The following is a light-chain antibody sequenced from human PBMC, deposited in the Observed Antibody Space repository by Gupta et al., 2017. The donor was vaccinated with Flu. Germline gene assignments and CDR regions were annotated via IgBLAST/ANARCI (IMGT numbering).Light chain of an antibody. CDR3: PSYDSRISGVV. V-gene: IGLV1-40*01. Sequence: QSGLRQPLSVSGAPCQRVTITCTGSHSNIRAAYYVHWYLKLPGTAPKLLIYGNTNRPSGVPDRFSSSTSGTSPSPTITVLPAEEEAYYYCPSYDSRISGVVFGGGTKLTVL. CDR2: GNT. CDR1: HSNIRAAYY. J-gene: IGLJ2*01.